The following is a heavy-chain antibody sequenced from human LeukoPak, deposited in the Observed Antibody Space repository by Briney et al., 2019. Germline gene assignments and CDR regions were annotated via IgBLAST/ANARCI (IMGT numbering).Heavy chain of an antibody. D-gene: IGHD3-3*02. V-gene: IGHV4-59*01. J-gene: IGHJ5*02. CDR2: IYYSGST. CDR1: GGSISSYY. Sequence: SETLSLTCTVSGGSISSYYWSWIRQPPGKGLEWIGYIYYSGSTNYNPSLKSRVTISVDTSKNQFSLKLSSVTAADTAVYYCAGEGAIRWFDPWGQGTLVTVSS. CDR3: AGEGAIRWFDP.